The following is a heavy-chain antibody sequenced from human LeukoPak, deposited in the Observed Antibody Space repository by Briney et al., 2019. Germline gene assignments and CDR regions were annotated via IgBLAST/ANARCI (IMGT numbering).Heavy chain of an antibody. J-gene: IGHJ4*02. CDR1: GFPFHNYW. CDR2: INQDENEK. D-gene: IGHD3-10*01. Sequence: GGSLRLSCAASGFPFHNYWMTWVRQAPGKGLEWVANINQDENEKYYLDSVKGRFTISRDNAETSLFLQMTSLRVEDTAIYYCARGLYGSGRRSLMAHGGPGTLVAVSS. V-gene: IGHV3-7*01. CDR3: ARGLYGSGRRSLMAH.